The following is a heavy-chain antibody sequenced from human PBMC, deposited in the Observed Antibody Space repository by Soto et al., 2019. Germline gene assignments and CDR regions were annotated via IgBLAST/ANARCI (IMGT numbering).Heavy chain of an antibody. CDR1: GYTFTGYY. CDR2: INPNSGGT. CDR3: ARFRSGYAISDDAFDI. J-gene: IGHJ3*02. V-gene: IGHV1-2*04. D-gene: IGHD2-8*01. Sequence: ASVKVSCKASGYTFTGYYMHWVRQAPGQGLEWMGWINPNSGGTNYAQKFQGWVTMTRDTSISTAYMELSRLRSDDTAAYYCARFRSGYAISDDAFDIWGQGTMVTVSS.